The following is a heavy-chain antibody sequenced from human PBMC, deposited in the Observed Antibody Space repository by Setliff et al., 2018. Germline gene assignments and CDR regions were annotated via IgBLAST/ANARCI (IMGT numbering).Heavy chain of an antibody. CDR2: ISAYSDDT. J-gene: IGHJ4*02. Sequence: GASVKVSCKASGHTFITFGISWVRQAPGQGLEWMGWISAYSDDTKYAEKFQGRVTMTMDTSTGTAYMELRSLRSDDTAVYICAYDSSGYYPGYWGQGTLVTV. CDR1: GHTFITFG. CDR3: AYDSSGYYPGY. D-gene: IGHD3-22*01. V-gene: IGHV1-18*01.